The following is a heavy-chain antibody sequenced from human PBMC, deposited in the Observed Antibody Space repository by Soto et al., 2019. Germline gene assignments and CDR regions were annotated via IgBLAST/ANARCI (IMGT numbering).Heavy chain of an antibody. Sequence: GGSLRLSCAASGFTFSSYEMNWVRQAPGKGLEWVSAISGSGGSTYYADSVKGRFTISRDNSKNTLYLQMNSLRAEDTAVYYCAKIRRKGVYAENDYWGQGTLVTVSS. D-gene: IGHD2-8*01. CDR1: GFTFSSYE. CDR3: AKIRRKGVYAENDY. CDR2: ISGSGGST. J-gene: IGHJ4*02. V-gene: IGHV3-23*01.